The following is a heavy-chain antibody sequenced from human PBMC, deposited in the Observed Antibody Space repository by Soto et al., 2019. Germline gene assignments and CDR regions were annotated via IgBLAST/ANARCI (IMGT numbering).Heavy chain of an antibody. CDR2: IYYSGST. CDR3: ARHDGYSYAYFDY. Sequence: PSETLSLTCTVSGGSISSYYWSWIRQPPGKGLEWIGYIYYSGSTNYNPSLKSRVTISVDTSKNQFSLKLSSVTAADTAVYYCARHDGYSYAYFDYWGQGTLVTVSS. V-gene: IGHV4-59*08. D-gene: IGHD5-18*01. J-gene: IGHJ4*02. CDR1: GGSISSYY.